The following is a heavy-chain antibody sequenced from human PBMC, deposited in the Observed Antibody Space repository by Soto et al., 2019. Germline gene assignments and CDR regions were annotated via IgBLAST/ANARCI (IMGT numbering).Heavy chain of an antibody. CDR3: ASSLLDY. CDR1: EFTFSSYA. J-gene: IGHJ4*02. CDR2: ISSSSNTI. Sequence: GGSLRLSCAASEFTFSSYAMNWVRQAPGKGLEWASYISSSSNTINYADSVRGRFTISRDNAKNSLYLQMNSLRDEDTAVYYCASSLLDYWGQGTLVTVSS. V-gene: IGHV3-48*02.